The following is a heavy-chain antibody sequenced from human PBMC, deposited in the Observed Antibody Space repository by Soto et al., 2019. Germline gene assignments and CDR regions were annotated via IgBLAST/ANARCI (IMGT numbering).Heavy chain of an antibody. V-gene: IGHV3-72*01. Sequence: EVQLVESGGGLVQPGGFLRLSCAASGLIFSDYHMAWVRQAPGKGLEWVGRIRRKANSYTTESAASVKGRFTISRADSKNSLYIQMNILRGYETAVYYCSRVGGWSGGSSCMDVWGHGTTVNVSS. J-gene: IGHJ6*02. CDR3: SRVGGWSGGSSCMDV. CDR1: GLIFSDYH. CDR2: IRRKANSYTT. D-gene: IGHD6-19*01.